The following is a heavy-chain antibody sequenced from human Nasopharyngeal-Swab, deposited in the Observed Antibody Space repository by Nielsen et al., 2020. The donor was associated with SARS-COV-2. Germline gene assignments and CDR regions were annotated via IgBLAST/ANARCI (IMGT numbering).Heavy chain of an antibody. D-gene: IGHD2-15*01. J-gene: IGHJ5*02. CDR2: ISGSGAAT. CDR1: GFSFSSYA. CDR3: ARDHCSGGSCYRFDP. V-gene: IGHV3-23*01. Sequence: GESLKISCAASGFSFSSYAMSWVRQAPGKGLEWVSAISGSGAATYYGDSVKGRFSIFRDSSNHTLYLQMNSLRAEDTAVYYCARDHCSGGSCYRFDPWGQGTLVTVSS.